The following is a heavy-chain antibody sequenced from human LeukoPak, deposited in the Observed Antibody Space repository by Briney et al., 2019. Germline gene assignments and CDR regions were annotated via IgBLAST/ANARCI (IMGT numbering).Heavy chain of an antibody. CDR1: GYTFTSYY. J-gene: IGHJ6*02. D-gene: IGHD6-13*01. CDR2: INPNSGGT. CDR3: ASREPSKYSSSWYGTDV. V-gene: IGHV1-2*06. Sequence: GASVKVSCKASGYTFTSYYMHWVRQAPGRGLEWMGRINPNSGGTNYAQKFQGRVTMTRDTSISTAYMELSRLRSDDTAVYYCASREPSKYSSSWYGTDVWGQGTTVTVSS.